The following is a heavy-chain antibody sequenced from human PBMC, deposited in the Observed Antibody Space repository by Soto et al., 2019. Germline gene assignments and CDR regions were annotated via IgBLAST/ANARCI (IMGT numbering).Heavy chain of an antibody. CDR2: ISGSGGST. CDR1: GFTFSSYA. J-gene: IGHJ4*02. D-gene: IGHD3-9*01. Sequence: GGSLRLSCAASGFTFSSYAMSWVRQAPGKGLEWVSAISGSGGSTYYADSVKGRFTISRDNSKNTPYLQMNSLRAEDTAVYYCAKDEYYDILTGLAYWGQGTLVTVSS. V-gene: IGHV3-23*01. CDR3: AKDEYYDILTGLAY.